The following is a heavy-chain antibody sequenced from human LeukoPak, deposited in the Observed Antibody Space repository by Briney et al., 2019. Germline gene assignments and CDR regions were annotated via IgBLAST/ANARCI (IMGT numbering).Heavy chain of an antibody. Sequence: SETLSLTCTVSGGSISSSSYYWGWIRQPPGKGLEWIGNIYYSGSTYDNSSLKSRVSISVDTSKNQFSLRLSSVTAADTAVYYCAELGITMIGGVWGKGTTVTISS. V-gene: IGHV4-39*01. CDR1: GGSISSSSYY. CDR2: IYYSGST. J-gene: IGHJ6*03. D-gene: IGHD3-10*02. CDR3: AELGITMIGGV.